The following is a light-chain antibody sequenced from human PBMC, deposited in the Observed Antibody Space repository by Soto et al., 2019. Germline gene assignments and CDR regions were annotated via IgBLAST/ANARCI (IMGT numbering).Light chain of an antibody. CDR1: SSDVGGYTY. J-gene: IGLJ1*01. CDR3: SSYTSSSTRV. CDR2: EVS. Sequence: QSALTQPASVSGSPGQSITISCTGTSSDVGGYTYVSWYQQHPGKAPKLMIFEVSNRPSGVSHRFSGSKSGNTASLTISGLQAEDEADYYCSSYTSSSTRVFGTGTKVTVL. V-gene: IGLV2-14*01.